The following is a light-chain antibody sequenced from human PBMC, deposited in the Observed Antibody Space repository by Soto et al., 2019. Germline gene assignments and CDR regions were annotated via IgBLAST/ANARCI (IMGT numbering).Light chain of an antibody. J-gene: IGKJ4*01. CDR3: QHYNSSLT. V-gene: IGKV1-5*01. CDR2: DAS. CDR1: QSISSW. Sequence: DIQMTQSPTTLSAAVGDRVTVTCRASQSISSWLAWYQQKPGTAPKLLIYDASSLESGVPSRFSGSGAGTEFPLTISSLQPDDFPTYYRQHYNSSLTFGGGTKVDIK.